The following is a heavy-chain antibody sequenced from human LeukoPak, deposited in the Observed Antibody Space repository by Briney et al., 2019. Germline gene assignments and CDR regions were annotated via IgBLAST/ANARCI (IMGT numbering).Heavy chain of an antibody. Sequence: ASVKVSCKASGYTFTSYGTSWVRQAPGQGLEWMGWISAYNGNTNYAQKLQGRVTMTTDTSTSTAYMELRSLRSDDTAVYYCAREYSSGQPGGFDPWGQGTLVTVSS. CDR2: ISAYNGNT. CDR3: AREYSSGQPGGFDP. CDR1: GYTFTSYG. J-gene: IGHJ5*02. D-gene: IGHD6-19*01. V-gene: IGHV1-18*01.